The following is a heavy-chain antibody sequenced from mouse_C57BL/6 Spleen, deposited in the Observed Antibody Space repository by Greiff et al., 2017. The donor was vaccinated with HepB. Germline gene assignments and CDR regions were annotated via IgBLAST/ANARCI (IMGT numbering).Heavy chain of an antibody. CDR3: ARSWIYYGNHGAMDY. Sequence: VQLQQSGPELVKPGASVKISCKASGYSFTSYYIHWVKQRPGQGLEWIGWIYPGSGNTKYNEKFKDKATLTADTSSSTAYMQLSSLTSEDSAVYDCARSWIYYGNHGAMDYWGQGTSVTVSS. CDR1: GYSFTSYY. D-gene: IGHD2-1*01. V-gene: IGHV1-66*01. CDR2: IYPGSGNT. J-gene: IGHJ4*01.